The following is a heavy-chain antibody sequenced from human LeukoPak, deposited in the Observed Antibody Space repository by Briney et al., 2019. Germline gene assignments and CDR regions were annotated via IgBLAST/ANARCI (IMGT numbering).Heavy chain of an antibody. V-gene: IGHV1-46*01. CDR2: INPSGCST. J-gene: IGHJ4*02. Sequence: ASVKVSCKASGYTFTSYYMHWVRQAPGQGLEWMGIINPSGCSTSYAQKFQGRVTMTRDTSTSTVYMELSSLRSEDTAVYYCAREQAGPGDYDFWSGYYPSPIDYWGQGTLVTVSS. D-gene: IGHD3-3*01. CDR1: GYTFTSYY. CDR3: AREQAGPGDYDFWSGYYPSPIDY.